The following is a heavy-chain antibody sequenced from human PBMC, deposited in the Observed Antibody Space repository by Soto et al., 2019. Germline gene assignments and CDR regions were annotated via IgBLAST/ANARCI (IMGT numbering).Heavy chain of an antibody. CDR2: ISSSGGNT. J-gene: IGHJ4*02. CDR3: VKAVFSGYYYVPFGY. V-gene: IGHV3-64D*06. Sequence: GGSLRLSCAASGFTFSTYAMAWVRQAPGKGLEYVSAISSSGGNTYYADSVKGRFTISRDNSKNTLYLQMSSLRTEDTAVYYCVKAVFSGYYYVPFGYWGQGTLVTVSS. CDR1: GFTFSTYA. D-gene: IGHD3-22*01.